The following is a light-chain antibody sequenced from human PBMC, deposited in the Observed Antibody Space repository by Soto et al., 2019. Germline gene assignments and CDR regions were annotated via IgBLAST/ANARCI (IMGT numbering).Light chain of an antibody. V-gene: IGLV2-14*03. CDR3: SSFRSSTAPRV. CDR2: DVS. J-gene: IGLJ1*01. Sequence: QSVLTQPASVSGSPGQSITISCTGTSSDVGGYNYVSWYQHHPGKAPKLMIYDVSNRPSGVSNRFSGSKSGNTASLTISGLQAEDEADYYCSSFRSSTAPRVFGTGTQLTVL. CDR1: SSDVGGYNY.